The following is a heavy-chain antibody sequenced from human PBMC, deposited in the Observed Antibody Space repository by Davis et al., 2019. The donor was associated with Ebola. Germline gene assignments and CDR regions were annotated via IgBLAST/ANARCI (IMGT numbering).Heavy chain of an antibody. CDR2: IIPIFGTA. V-gene: IGHV1-69*06. J-gene: IGHJ6*02. CDR1: GGTFSSYA. CDR3: ARDQEYSSSKGGGMDV. D-gene: IGHD6-6*01. Sequence: SVKVSCKASGGTFSSYAISWVRQAPGQGLEWMGGIIPIFGTANYAQKFQGRVTITADKSTSTAYMELSSLRSEDTAVYYCARDQEYSSSKGGGMDVWGQGTTVTVSS.